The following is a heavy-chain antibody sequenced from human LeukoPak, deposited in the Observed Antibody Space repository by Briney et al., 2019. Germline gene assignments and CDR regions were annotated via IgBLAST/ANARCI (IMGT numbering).Heavy chain of an antibody. CDR3: ARAPPGIAAAGKISYYYYGMDV. CDR1: GFTFSSYS. CDR2: ISSSGTYV. J-gene: IGHJ6*02. V-gene: IGHV3-21*01. Sequence: GGSVRLSCAACGFTFSSYSMNWARQATGKALEWVSSISSSGTYVYYADSVKGRFPISRDNAKNTLYLQMNSLRAEDTAVYYCARAPPGIAAAGKISYYYYGMDVWGQGTTVTVSS. D-gene: IGHD6-13*01.